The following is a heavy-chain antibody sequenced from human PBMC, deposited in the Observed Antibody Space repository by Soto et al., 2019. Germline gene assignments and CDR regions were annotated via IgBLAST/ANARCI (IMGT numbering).Heavy chain of an antibody. J-gene: IGHJ3*02. CDR3: ARAPTVTSAFDI. D-gene: IGHD4-17*01. CDR2: IGTVGDT. CDR1: GFTFSSYD. Sequence: EVQLVESGGGLVQPGGSLRLSCAASGFTFSSYDMHWVRQATGKGLEWVSTIGTVGDTYYPGSVKGRFTISRENAKNSLYLQMNSLTAGDTAVYYCARAPTVTSAFDIWGQGTMVTVSS. V-gene: IGHV3-13*01.